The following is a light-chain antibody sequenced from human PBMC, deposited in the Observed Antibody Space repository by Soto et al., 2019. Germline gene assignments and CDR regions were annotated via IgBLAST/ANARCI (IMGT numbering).Light chain of an antibody. CDR2: DVN. CDR3: CSYTTSSTYV. J-gene: IGLJ1*01. Sequence: QSALTQPASVSGSPGQSIAISCTGNNSDVGGYNYVSWYQQHPGKAPKLMIYDVNNRPSGVSNRFSGSKSGNTASLTISGLQAEDEADYYCCSYTTSSTYVFGTGTKSPS. CDR1: NSDVGGYNY. V-gene: IGLV2-14*03.